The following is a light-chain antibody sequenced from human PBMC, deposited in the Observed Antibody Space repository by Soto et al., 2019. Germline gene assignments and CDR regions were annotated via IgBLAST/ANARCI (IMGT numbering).Light chain of an antibody. CDR1: SSDVGSYNL. Sequence: QSVLTQPASVSGSPGQSITISCTGTSSDVGSYNLVSWYQQHPGKAPKLMIYEGSKRPSGVSNRFSGSKSGNTASLTISGLQAEDEADYYCCSYADSRIVVFGGGTKLTVL. CDR3: CSYADSRIVV. CDR2: EGS. J-gene: IGLJ2*01. V-gene: IGLV2-23*01.